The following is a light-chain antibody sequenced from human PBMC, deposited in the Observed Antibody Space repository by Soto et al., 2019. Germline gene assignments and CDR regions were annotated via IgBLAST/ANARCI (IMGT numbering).Light chain of an antibody. CDR1: SSDIGSYNV. CDR2: EVD. CDR3: CSYARSTTFV. J-gene: IGLJ1*01. Sequence: QSALTQPASVSGSPGQSITISCTGTSSDIGSYNVVSWYQQHPGTAPKLMIYEVDKRPSGASHRFSGSKSGNTASLTISGLQPEDAADYYCCSYARSTTFVFGGGTKVTVL. V-gene: IGLV2-23*02.